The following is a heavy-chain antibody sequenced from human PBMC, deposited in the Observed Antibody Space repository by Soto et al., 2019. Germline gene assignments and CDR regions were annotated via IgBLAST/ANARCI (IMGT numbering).Heavy chain of an antibody. J-gene: IGHJ4*02. D-gene: IGHD3-22*01. CDR2: IIPIFGTA. CDR3: TKARFYYYDSSGYYYWRFY. Sequence: ASVKVSCKASGGTFSSYAISWVRQAPGQGLEWMGGIIPIFGTANYAQKLQGRVTITADESTSTAYMELSSLRSEDTAVYYCTKARFYYYDSSGYYYWRFYWGQGTLVNVSS. V-gene: IGHV1-69*13. CDR1: GGTFSSYA.